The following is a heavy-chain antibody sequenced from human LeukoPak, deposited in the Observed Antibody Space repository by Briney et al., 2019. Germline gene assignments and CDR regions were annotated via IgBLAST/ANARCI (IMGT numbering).Heavy chain of an antibody. CDR1: GFTFSSYA. Sequence: PGGSLRLSCAASGFTFSSYAMHWVRQAPGKGPEWVAVISYDGSNKYYADSVKGRFTISRDNSKNTLYLQMNSLRAEDTAVYYCAREDSSSVAYYYGMDVWGQGTTVTVSS. D-gene: IGHD6-6*01. J-gene: IGHJ6*02. V-gene: IGHV3-30-3*01. CDR3: AREDSSSVAYYYGMDV. CDR2: ISYDGSNK.